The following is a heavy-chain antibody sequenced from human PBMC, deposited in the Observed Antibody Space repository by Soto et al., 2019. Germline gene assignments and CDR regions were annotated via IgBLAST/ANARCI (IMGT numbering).Heavy chain of an antibody. CDR1: GFTFSSYA. V-gene: IGHV3-30-3*01. Sequence: QVQLVESGGGVVQPGRSLRLSCAASGFTFSSYAMHWVRQAPGKGLEWVAVISYDGSNKYYADSVKGRFTISRDNSKNTLYLQMNSLRAEDTAVYYCAREWDYGSIYYYGMDVWGQGTTVTVSS. CDR2: ISYDGSNK. J-gene: IGHJ6*02. CDR3: AREWDYGSIYYYGMDV. D-gene: IGHD4-17*01.